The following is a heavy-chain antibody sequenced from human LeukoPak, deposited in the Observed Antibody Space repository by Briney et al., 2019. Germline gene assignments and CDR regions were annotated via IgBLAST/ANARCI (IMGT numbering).Heavy chain of an antibody. J-gene: IGHJ4*02. D-gene: IGHD5-18*01. CDR3: ARGGYYPLDY. CDR2: IYTSGST. V-gene: IGHV4-61*02. CDR1: GGSINSGSYY. Sequence: SETLSLTCTVSGGSINSGSYYWSWIRQPAGKGLEWIGRIYTSGSTNYNPSLKSRVTISVDTSKNQFSLKLSSVTAADTAVYYCARGGYYPLDYWGQGTLVTVSS.